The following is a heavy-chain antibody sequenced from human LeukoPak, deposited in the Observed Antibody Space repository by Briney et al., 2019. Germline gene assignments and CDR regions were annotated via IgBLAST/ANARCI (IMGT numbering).Heavy chain of an antibody. V-gene: IGHV3-23*01. J-gene: IGHJ3*02. CDR3: AKAAGHDNRDDSFDI. D-gene: IGHD3-22*01. CDR2: LSDSWSRT. CDR1: GFTFRKSG. Sequence: GGTLRLSCAASGFTFRKSGMNWVRQAPGRGLEWVSGLSDSWSRTYYADSVKGRFTISRDNSRNTVFLQMNSLRVEDTALYYCAKAAGHDNRDDSFDIWGQGTMVTVSP.